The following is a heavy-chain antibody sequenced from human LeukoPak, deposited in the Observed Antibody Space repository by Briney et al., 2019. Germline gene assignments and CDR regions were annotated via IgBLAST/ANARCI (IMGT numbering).Heavy chain of an antibody. CDR2: IHYSGST. Sequence: SETLSLTCTVSGGSISSYYWSWIRQPPGKGLEWIGYIHYSGSTNYSPSLKSRVTISVDTSKNQFSLKLSSVPAADTAVYYCARHPYYYDSSGYFDYWGQGTLVTVSS. J-gene: IGHJ4*02. V-gene: IGHV4-59*08. CDR3: ARHPYYYDSSGYFDY. D-gene: IGHD3-22*01. CDR1: GGSISSYY.